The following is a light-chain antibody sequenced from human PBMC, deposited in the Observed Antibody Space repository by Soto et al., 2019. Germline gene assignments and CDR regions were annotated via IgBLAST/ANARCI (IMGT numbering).Light chain of an antibody. CDR1: QPISDY. V-gene: IGKV1-39*01. CDR3: QQHYNTPRT. J-gene: IGKJ1*01. Sequence: DIQMTQSPSSLSASVGDRVTITCRTSQPISDYLNWYQQKPGKAPTLLIYTASNLQSGVPSRFSGSGSGTHFTLTISSLQPEDFATYYCQQHYNTPRTFGHGTKLEV. CDR2: TAS.